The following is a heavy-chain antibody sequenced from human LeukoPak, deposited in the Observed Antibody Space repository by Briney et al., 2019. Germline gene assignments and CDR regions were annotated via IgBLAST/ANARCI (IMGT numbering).Heavy chain of an antibody. CDR3: ARDDDDYPYDY. Sequence: PSETLSLTCAVYGGSFSGYYWSWIRQPPGKGLEWIGEINHSGSTNYNPSLKSRVTISVDTSKNQFSLKLGSVTAADTAVYYCARDDDDYPYDYWGQGTLVTVSS. D-gene: IGHD4-11*01. CDR2: INHSGST. J-gene: IGHJ4*02. V-gene: IGHV4-34*01. CDR1: GGSFSGYY.